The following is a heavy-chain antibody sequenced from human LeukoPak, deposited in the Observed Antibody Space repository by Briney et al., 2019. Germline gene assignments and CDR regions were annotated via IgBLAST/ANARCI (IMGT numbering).Heavy chain of an antibody. Sequence: PGGSLRLSCAASGFTFSSYAMHWVRQAPGKGLVWVAVISYDGSNKFHADSVRGRFTISRDNSKYPLNLQMNRVRAEDTAVYYCARDGPCGGDCYIDYWGQGTLVTVSS. V-gene: IGHV3-30-3*01. CDR3: ARDGPCGGDCYIDY. J-gene: IGHJ4*02. CDR1: GFTFSSYA. CDR2: ISYDGSNK. D-gene: IGHD2-21*02.